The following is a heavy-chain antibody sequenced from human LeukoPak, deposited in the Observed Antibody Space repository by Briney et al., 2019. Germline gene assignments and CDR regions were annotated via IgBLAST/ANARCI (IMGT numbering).Heavy chain of an antibody. CDR1: GFAFRDYY. CDR3: ARESREFAFDV. Sequence: GGSLRLSCEASGFAFRDYYMSWIRQAPGKGLEWISYMSSIYNTMYYADSVKGRFTISRDNAKNSLYLQMNNLRADDTAVYYCARESREFAFDVWGQGTMVTVSS. V-gene: IGHV3-11*04. J-gene: IGHJ3*01. CDR2: MSSIYNTM.